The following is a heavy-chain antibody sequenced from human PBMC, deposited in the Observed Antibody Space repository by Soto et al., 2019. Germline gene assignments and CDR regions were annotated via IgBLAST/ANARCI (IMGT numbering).Heavy chain of an antibody. Sequence: GGSLRLSCAASGFTFSNYWMTWVRQAPGKGLEWVANIKEDGSEKHYVDSVKGRFTISRDNAKNSLYLQMNSLRVEDTAVYFCSRDVVVGAKAFNYSGQGAMVTVYS. J-gene: IGHJ4*02. CDR3: SRDVVVGAKAFNY. D-gene: IGHD2-15*01. CDR2: IKEDGSEK. CDR1: GFTFSNYW. V-gene: IGHV3-7*01.